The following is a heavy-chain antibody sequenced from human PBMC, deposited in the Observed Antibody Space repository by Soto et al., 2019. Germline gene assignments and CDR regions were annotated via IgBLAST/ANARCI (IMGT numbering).Heavy chain of an antibody. CDR3: ARDGNCNDSYGMDV. V-gene: IGHV3-21*01. CDR1: GFTFSSYS. D-gene: IGHD1-1*01. Sequence: GGSLRLSCAASGFTFSSYSMNWVRQAPGKGLEWVSSISSSSSYIYYADSVKGRFTISRDNAKNSLYLQMNSLRAEDTAVYYCARDGNCNDSYGMDVWGQGTTVTVSS. J-gene: IGHJ6*02. CDR2: ISSSSSYI.